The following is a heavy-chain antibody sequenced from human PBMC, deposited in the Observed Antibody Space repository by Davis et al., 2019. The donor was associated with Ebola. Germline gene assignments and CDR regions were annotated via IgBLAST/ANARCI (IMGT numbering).Heavy chain of an antibody. CDR1: GFTVSSNY. CDR2: IYSGGST. Sequence: GGSLRLSCAASGFTVSSNYMSWVRQAPGKGLEWVSVIYSGGSTYYADSVKGRFTISRDNSKNTLYLQMNSLRAEDTAVYYCARDPLIIGDATTDSWGQGTLVTVSS. V-gene: IGHV3-53*01. J-gene: IGHJ5*01. D-gene: IGHD2/OR15-2a*01. CDR3: ARDPLIIGDATTDS.